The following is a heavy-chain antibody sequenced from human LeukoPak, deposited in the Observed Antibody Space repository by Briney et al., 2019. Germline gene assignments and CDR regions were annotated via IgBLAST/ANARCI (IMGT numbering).Heavy chain of an antibody. D-gene: IGHD3-10*01. CDR1: GGSISSSSYY. Sequence: SETLSLTCTVSGGSISSSSYYWGWLRQPPGKGLEWIGSIYYSGSTYYNPSLKSRVTISVDTSKNQFSLKLSSVTAADTAVYYCARAGSYYYYMDVWGKGTTVTVSS. V-gene: IGHV4-39*07. CDR2: IYYSGST. J-gene: IGHJ6*03. CDR3: ARAGSYYYYMDV.